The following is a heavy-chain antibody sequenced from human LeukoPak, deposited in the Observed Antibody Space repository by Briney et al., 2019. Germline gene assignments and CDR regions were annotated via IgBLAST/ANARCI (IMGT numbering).Heavy chain of an antibody. CDR3: ATQIGAYSSSWYFFDC. CDR2: INPNSGGT. V-gene: IGHV1-2*04. Sequence: GASVKVSCKASGYTFTGYYMHWVRQAPGQGLEWMGWINPNSGGTNYAQKFQGWVTMTRDTSISTAYMELSRLRSDDTAVYYCATQIGAYSSSWYFFDCWGQGTLVTVSS. J-gene: IGHJ4*02. D-gene: IGHD6-13*01. CDR1: GYTFTGYY.